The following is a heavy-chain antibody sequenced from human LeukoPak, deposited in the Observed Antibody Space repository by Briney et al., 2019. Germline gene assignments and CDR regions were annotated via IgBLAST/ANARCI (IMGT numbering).Heavy chain of an antibody. D-gene: IGHD3-10*01. CDR1: GFTFKNYG. Sequence: GGSLRLSCAASGFTFKNYGMNWVRQAPGKGLEWVSSISSGATYIDNADSVKGRFTISRDNAKNSLYLEMNSLRAEDTAVYFCARSVGGARREYGMDVWGQGTTVTGSS. CDR2: ISSGATYI. CDR3: ARSVGGARREYGMDV. J-gene: IGHJ6*02. V-gene: IGHV3-21*06.